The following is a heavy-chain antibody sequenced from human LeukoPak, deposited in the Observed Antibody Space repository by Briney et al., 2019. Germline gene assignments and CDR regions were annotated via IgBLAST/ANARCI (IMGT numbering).Heavy chain of an antibody. Sequence: SETLSLTCAVYGGSFSGYCWSWLRQPPGKGLEWIREINHSGSTNYNPSLKSRVTISVDTSKNQFSLKLSSVTAADTAVYYCARGRVPGRGPILHWGQGTLVTVSS. CDR3: ARGRVPGRGPILH. D-gene: IGHD1-26*01. V-gene: IGHV4-34*01. CDR2: INHSGST. J-gene: IGHJ4*02. CDR1: GGSFSGYC.